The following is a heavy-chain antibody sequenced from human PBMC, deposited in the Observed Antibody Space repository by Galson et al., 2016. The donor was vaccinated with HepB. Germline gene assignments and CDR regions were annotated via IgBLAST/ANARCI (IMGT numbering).Heavy chain of an antibody. CDR3: ATVGGNTYGLRTDGFDI. D-gene: IGHD5-18*01. Sequence: SLRLSCAKSGVTVSSGYMTWVRQAPGKGLEWISLIYRGGNTYYADSVRGRFTASRDDSKNTLYLQMNYLRADDTAVYFCATVGGNTYGLRTDGFDIWGQGTMVTVSS. CDR1: GVTVSSGY. J-gene: IGHJ3*02. CDR2: IYRGGNT. V-gene: IGHV3-53*01.